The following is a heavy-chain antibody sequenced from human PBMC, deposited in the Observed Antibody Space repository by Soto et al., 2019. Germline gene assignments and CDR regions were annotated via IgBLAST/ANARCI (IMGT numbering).Heavy chain of an antibody. CDR2: IGSGSTI. CDR3: ARVLTGYADY. D-gene: IGHD3-9*01. V-gene: IGHV3-11*01. CDR1: GVTVRDYY. Sequence: GGSLRLCCAASGVTVRDYYVGWIRQAPGKGLEWVSYIGSGSTIYYADSVKGRFTISRDNAKNSLYLQMNSLRAEDTAVYYWARVLTGYADYWGQGTLVTVSS. J-gene: IGHJ4*02.